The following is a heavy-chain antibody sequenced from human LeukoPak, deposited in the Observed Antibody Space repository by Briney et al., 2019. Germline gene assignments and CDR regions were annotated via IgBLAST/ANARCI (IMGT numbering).Heavy chain of an antibody. CDR3: ASPEDYDSSGYYFRFDY. CDR2: IYYSGST. CDR1: GASISSSSYY. J-gene: IGHJ4*02. V-gene: IGHV4-39*01. Sequence: SETLSLTCTVSGASISSSSYYWGWLRQPPGKGLEWIGSIYYSGSTYYNPSLKSRVTISVDTSKNQFSLKLSSVTAADTAVYYCASPEDYDSSGYYFRFDYWGQGTLVTVSS. D-gene: IGHD3-22*01.